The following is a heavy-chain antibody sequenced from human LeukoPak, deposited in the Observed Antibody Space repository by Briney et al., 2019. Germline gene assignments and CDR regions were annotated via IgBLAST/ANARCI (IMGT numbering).Heavy chain of an antibody. Sequence: GGSLRLSCAASGFTFSSYWMHWVRQAPGKGLVWVSRINSDGSSTSYADSVKGRFTISRDNAKNTLYLQMNSLSAEDTAVYYCARQKYLRGPDVEYFDYWGQGTLVTVSS. CDR3: ARQKYLRGPDVEYFDY. D-gene: IGHD5/OR15-5a*01. V-gene: IGHV3-74*01. J-gene: IGHJ4*02. CDR2: INSDGSST. CDR1: GFTFSSYW.